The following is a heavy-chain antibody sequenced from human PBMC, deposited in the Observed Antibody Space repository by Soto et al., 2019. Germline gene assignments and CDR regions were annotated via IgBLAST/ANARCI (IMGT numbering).Heavy chain of an antibody. V-gene: IGHV4-4*02. CDR3: ARFFVLAAGISDWDRYFDY. CDR1: GGSISSSNW. J-gene: IGHJ4*02. D-gene: IGHD6-13*01. CDR2: IYHSGST. Sequence: KPSETLSLTCAVSGGSISSSNWWSWVRQPPGKGLEWIGEIYHSGSTNYNPSLKSRVTISVDKSKNQFSLKLSSVTAADTAVYYCARFFVLAAGISDWDRYFDYWGQGTLVTVSS.